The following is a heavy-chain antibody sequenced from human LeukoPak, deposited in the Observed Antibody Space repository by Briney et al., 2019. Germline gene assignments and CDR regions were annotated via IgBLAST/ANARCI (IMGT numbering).Heavy chain of an antibody. J-gene: IGHJ5*02. CDR1: GGSITTYY. D-gene: IGHD3-10*01. CDR3: ARGGYYGSGNDFRFDP. V-gene: IGHV4-59*01. CDR2: SYYRGDT. Sequence: SETLSLTCTVSGGSITTYYWNWIRQPPGKGLEWIGHSYYRGDTNYNPSLKSRVAISVDTSKNQFSLKVNSVTAADTAVYYCARGGYYGSGNDFRFDPWGQGTLVTVSS.